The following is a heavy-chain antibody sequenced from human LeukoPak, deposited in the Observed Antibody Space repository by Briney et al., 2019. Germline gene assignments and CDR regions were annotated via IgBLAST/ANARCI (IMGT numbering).Heavy chain of an antibody. J-gene: IGHJ3*01. CDR2: IYPGDSGP. CDR1: GYSFTSYC. V-gene: IGHV5-51*01. D-gene: IGHD1-26*01. Sequence: GESLKTPCKVSGYSFTSYCIGWVRQMHGKGLEWMGIIYPGDSGPTYSPSFQGQVTISVDKSINTAYLQWSSLQASDTAMYYCGMSGDRVPLQDDVFDVWGQGTMVTVST. CDR3: GMSGDRVPLQDDVFDV.